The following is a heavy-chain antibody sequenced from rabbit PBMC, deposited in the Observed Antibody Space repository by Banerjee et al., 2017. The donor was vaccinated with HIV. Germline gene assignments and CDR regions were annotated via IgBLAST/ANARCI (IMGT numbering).Heavy chain of an antibody. V-gene: IGHV1S45*01. J-gene: IGHJ6*01. CDR2: IYAGSVGNT. Sequence: QEHLVESGGELVKPAASLTLTCKASGLDFSSSYWICLVRQAPGKWLEWIACIYAGSVGNTYYANWAKGRFTNSKTSSTTVTLQLTSLTAADTASYFCARDLAGYAGYVYYYYGMDLWGPGTLVTVS. CDR1: GLDFSSSYW. D-gene: IGHD7-1*01. CDR3: ARDLAGYAGYVYYYYGMDL.